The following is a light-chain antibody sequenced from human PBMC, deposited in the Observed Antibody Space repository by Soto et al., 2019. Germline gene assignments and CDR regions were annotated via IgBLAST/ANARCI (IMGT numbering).Light chain of an antibody. Sequence: DIQMTQSPSTLSASVGDRVTITCPASQTINNWLAWYQLKPGKAPKLLIYDASSLESGVPSRFSGSGSGTEFTLTISGLQPDDFATYYCQQYSSYSPTFGQGTKVDIK. CDR3: QQYSSYSPT. CDR2: DAS. V-gene: IGKV1-5*01. J-gene: IGKJ1*01. CDR1: QTINNW.